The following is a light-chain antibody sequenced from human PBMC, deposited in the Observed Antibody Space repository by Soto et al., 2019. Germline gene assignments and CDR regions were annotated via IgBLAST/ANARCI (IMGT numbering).Light chain of an antibody. V-gene: IGLV1-44*01. Sequence: QSVLTQPPSASGTPGQRVTISCSGSSSNIGSNTVNWYQQLPGTAPKLLVYSNNQRPSGVPDRFSGSKSGTSASLAISALQSEDEADYYCAACDDSLNGYVFGTGTKATVL. J-gene: IGLJ1*01. CDR1: SSNIGSNT. CDR2: SNN. CDR3: AACDDSLNGYV.